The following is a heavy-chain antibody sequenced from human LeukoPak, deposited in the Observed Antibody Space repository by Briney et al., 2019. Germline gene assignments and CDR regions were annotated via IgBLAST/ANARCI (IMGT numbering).Heavy chain of an antibody. CDR3: ARGLASGRGYCSSTSCFGVVYAFDI. CDR1: GYTFTGYY. CDR2: INPNSGGT. J-gene: IGHJ3*02. D-gene: IGHD2-2*01. Sequence: ASVKVSCKASGYTFTGYYMHWVRQAPGQGLEWMGWINPNSGGTNYAQKFQGRVTMTRDTSISTAYMELSRLRSDDTAVYYCARGLASGRGYCSSTSCFGVVYAFDIWGQGTMVTVSS. V-gene: IGHV1-2*02.